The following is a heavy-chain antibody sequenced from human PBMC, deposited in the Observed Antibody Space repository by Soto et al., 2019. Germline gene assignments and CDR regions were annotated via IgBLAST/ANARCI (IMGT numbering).Heavy chain of an antibody. J-gene: IGHJ6*03. CDR2: MNPNSGNT. CDR3: ARGGTYYDFWSGPSLYYMDV. V-gene: IGHV1-8*01. D-gene: IGHD3-3*01. Sequence: ASVKVSCKASGYTFTCYDINWVRQATGQGLEWMGWMNPNSGNTGYAQKFQGRVTMTRNTSISTAYMELSSLRSEDTAVYYCARGGTYYDFWSGPSLYYMDVWGKGTTVTVSS. CDR1: GYTFTCYD.